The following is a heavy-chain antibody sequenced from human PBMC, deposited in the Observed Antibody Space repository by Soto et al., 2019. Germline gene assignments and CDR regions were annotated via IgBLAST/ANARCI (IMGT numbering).Heavy chain of an antibody. Sequence: PSETLSLTCAVYGGSFSGYYWSWIRQPPGKGLEWIGEINHSGSTNYNPSLKSRVTISVDTSKNQFSLKLSSVTAADTAVYYCARGLYDYIWGSYRYTGPLYYMDVWGKGTTVTVSS. CDR2: INHSGST. CDR3: ARGLYDYIWGSYRYTGPLYYMDV. CDR1: GGSFSGYY. D-gene: IGHD3-16*02. V-gene: IGHV4-34*01. J-gene: IGHJ6*03.